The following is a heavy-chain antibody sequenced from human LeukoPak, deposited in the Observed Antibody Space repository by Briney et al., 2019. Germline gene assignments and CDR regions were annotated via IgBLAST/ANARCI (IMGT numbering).Heavy chain of an antibody. CDR3: ARDFTGYYDQ. V-gene: IGHV3-23*01. Sequence: PGGSLRLSCAASGFTFSSYSMSWVRQAPGKGLEWVAAISGSGGSTYCADSVKGRFTISRDNSKNTLYLQMNSLRAEDTAIYYCARDFTGYYDQWGQGTLVTVSS. CDR2: ISGSGGST. D-gene: IGHD3-9*01. CDR1: GFTFSSYS. J-gene: IGHJ4*02.